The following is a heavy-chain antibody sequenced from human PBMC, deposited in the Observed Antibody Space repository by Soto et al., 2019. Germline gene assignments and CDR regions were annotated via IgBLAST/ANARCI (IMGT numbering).Heavy chain of an antibody. Sequence: QAQLVQSGAEVKKPGASVKVSCKASGYTFTGYYLHWVRQAPGQGLEWMGWINPNSGGTNYAQKFQGRVTMTRDTSTSTVYMELSSLRSEDTAVYYCASRAYCSGGSCYLAHAFDIWGQGTMVTVSS. CDR1: GYTFTGYY. D-gene: IGHD2-15*01. J-gene: IGHJ3*02. CDR3: ASRAYCSGGSCYLAHAFDI. V-gene: IGHV1-2*02. CDR2: INPNSGGT.